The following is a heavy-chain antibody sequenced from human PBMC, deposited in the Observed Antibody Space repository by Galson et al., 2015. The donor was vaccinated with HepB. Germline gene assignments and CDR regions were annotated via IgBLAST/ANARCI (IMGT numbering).Heavy chain of an antibody. CDR3: ATLTTGLYDAFDI. V-gene: IGHV4-61*01. CDR1: GGSVSNSNFY. CDR2: IYHSGST. D-gene: IGHD4-17*01. J-gene: IGHJ3*02. Sequence: ETLSLTCTVSGGSVSNSNFYWSWIRQPPGKGLELIGYIYHSGSTNYNPSLSSRVTISVDTSKNQFSLRLNAVTAADTAVYYCATLTTGLYDAFDIWGQGTLVSVSS.